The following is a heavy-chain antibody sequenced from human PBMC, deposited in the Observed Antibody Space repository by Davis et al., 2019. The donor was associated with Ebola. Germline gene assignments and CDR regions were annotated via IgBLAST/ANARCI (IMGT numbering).Heavy chain of an antibody. CDR1: GYAFTSYG. V-gene: IGHV1-18*01. Sequence: AASVKVSCKASGYAFTSYGISWVRQAPGQGLEWMGWISGYNGNTNYAQRFQGRVTMTTDTSTSTAYMELRSLRSDDTAVYYCARDRGYSSGWYSDYWGQGTLVTVSS. J-gene: IGHJ4*02. CDR3: ARDRGYSSGWYSDY. D-gene: IGHD6-19*01. CDR2: ISGYNGNT.